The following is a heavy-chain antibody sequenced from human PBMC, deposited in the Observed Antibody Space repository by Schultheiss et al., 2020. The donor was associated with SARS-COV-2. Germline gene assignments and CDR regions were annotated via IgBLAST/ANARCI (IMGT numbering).Heavy chain of an antibody. D-gene: IGHD6-19*01. Sequence: GESLKISCAASGFTFSSYGMHWVRQAPGKGLEWVSYISSSGSTIYYADSVKGRFTISRDNSKNTLYLQMNSLRAEDTAVYYCAKALFRSGVAVAGGDYWGQGTLVTVSS. J-gene: IGHJ4*02. CDR2: ISSSGSTI. CDR1: GFTFSSYG. V-gene: IGHV3-48*01. CDR3: AKALFRSGVAVAGGDY.